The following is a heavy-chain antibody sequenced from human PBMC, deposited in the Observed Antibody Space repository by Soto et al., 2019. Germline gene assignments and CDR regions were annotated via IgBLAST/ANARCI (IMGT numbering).Heavy chain of an antibody. CDR1: GFTFSSYA. Sequence: EVQLLESGGGLVQPGGSLRLSCAASGFTFSSYAMSWVRQAPGKGLEWVSAISGSGFSTYYADSVKGRFTISRDNSKNTLYPQMNSLRAEDTAVYYCAKGRGYCTSTSCYVGSDYWGQGTLVTVSS. J-gene: IGHJ4*02. D-gene: IGHD2-2*01. CDR3: AKGRGYCTSTSCYVGSDY. V-gene: IGHV3-23*01. CDR2: ISGSGFST.